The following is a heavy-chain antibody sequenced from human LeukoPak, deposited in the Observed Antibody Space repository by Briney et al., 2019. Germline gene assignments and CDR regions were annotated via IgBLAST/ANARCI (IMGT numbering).Heavy chain of an antibody. Sequence: PSETLSLTCTVSSYSISSGYYWGWIRQPPGKGLEFIGSVYHGGNTYYKASLKSRVTISLDTSKNQFSLRLSSVTAADTAVYYCARSYSGSFLYWGQGSLVTVSS. J-gene: IGHJ1*01. D-gene: IGHD1-26*01. CDR2: VYHGGNT. V-gene: IGHV4-38-2*02. CDR3: ARSYSGSFLY. CDR1: SYSISSGYY.